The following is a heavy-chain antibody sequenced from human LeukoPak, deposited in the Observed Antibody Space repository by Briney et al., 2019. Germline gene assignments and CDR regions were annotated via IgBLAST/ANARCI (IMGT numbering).Heavy chain of an antibody. CDR2: ISGSGGST. J-gene: IGHJ4*02. D-gene: IGHD6-13*01. CDR3: ATRYSSSWFKDY. V-gene: IGHV3-23*01. CDR1: EFTFSSYA. Sequence: GGSLRLSCAASEFTFSSYAMSWVRQAPGKGLEWVSAISGSGGSTYYADSEKGRFTISRDNSKNTLYLQMNSLRAEDTAVYYCATRYSSSWFKDYWGQGTLVTVSS.